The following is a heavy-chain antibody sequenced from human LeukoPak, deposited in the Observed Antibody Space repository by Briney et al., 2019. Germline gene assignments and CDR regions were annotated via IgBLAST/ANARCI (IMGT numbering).Heavy chain of an antibody. V-gene: IGHV1-69*01. J-gene: IGHJ5*02. CDR1: GGTFSSYA. Sequence: SVKVSCKASGGTFSSYAISWVRQAPGQGLEWMGGIIPIFGTANYAQKFQGSVTITADESTSTAYMELSSLRSEDTAVYYCAIITMVRGVIITGGWFDPWGQGTLVTVSS. D-gene: IGHD3-10*01. CDR3: AIITMVRGVIITGGWFDP. CDR2: IIPIFGTA.